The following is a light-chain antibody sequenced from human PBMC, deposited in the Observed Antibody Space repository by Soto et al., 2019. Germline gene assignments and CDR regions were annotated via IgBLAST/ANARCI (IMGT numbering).Light chain of an antibody. CDR3: QHYVTWPLT. CDR1: QGIGDT. CDR2: DTS. J-gene: IGKJ4*01. V-gene: IGKV3-15*01. Sequence: EIVLTQSPATLSVSPGELATLSCRASQGIGDTLAWYQQRPGQTPRLLIYDTSIRATGVPARFSGSRSGAEFTLTISSLQSEDFAVYYCQHYVTWPLTFGGGTKVDIK.